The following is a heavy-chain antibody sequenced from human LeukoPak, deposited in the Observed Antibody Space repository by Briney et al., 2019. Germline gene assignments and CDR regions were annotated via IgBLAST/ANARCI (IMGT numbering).Heavy chain of an antibody. CDR2: ISGYNGNT. J-gene: IGHJ6*02. CDR3: ARDSLGWVLSETYGMDV. Sequence: ASVKVSCKSSGYTFTSYGIGWVRQAPGQGLEWMGWISGYNGNTNYAQKLQGRVTMTTDTSTSTAYMELRSLRSDDTAVYFCARDSLGWVLSETYGMDVWGQGTTVIVSS. CDR1: GYTFTSYG. V-gene: IGHV1-18*01. D-gene: IGHD4/OR15-4a*01.